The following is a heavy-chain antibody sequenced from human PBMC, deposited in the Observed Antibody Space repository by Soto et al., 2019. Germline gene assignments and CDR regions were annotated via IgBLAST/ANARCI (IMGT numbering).Heavy chain of an antibody. CDR3: ARHNQAPFDY. J-gene: IGHJ4*02. CDR2: INPRGST. V-gene: IGHV4-34*01. Sequence: SETLSLTCAVYGGSFSGYYWSWIRQPPGKGLEWIGEINPRGSTNYNSSLKSRVTISVDTSKNQFSLKLTSVTAADTAVYYCARHNQAPFDYWGQGILVTVSS. D-gene: IGHD1-1*01. CDR1: GGSFSGYY.